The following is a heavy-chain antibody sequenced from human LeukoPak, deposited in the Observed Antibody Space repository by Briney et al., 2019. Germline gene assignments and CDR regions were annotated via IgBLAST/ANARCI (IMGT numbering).Heavy chain of an antibody. V-gene: IGHV4-39*07. CDR1: GGSISSSSYY. D-gene: IGHD3-22*01. Sequence: PSETLSLTCTVSGGSISSSSYYWGWIRQPPGKGLEWIGSIYHRGSTYYNPSLKSRVTLSVDTSKNDFSLNLSSVTTADTAVYYCAGVSGLLPPHDAFDIWGQGTMVTVSS. CDR2: IYHRGST. J-gene: IGHJ3*02. CDR3: AGVSGLLPPHDAFDI.